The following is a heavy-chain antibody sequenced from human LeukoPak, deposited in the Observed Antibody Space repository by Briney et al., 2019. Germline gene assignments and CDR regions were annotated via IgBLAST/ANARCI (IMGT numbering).Heavy chain of an antibody. CDR1: GGTFSSYA. CDR2: ITPILGIA. CDR3: ARDLGPWSNYYDSSGPSDY. Sequence: SVKVSCKASGGTFSSYAISWVRQAPGQGLEWVGRITPILGIANYAQKFQGRVTITADKSTSTAYMELSSLRSEDTAVYYCARDLGPWSNYYDSSGPSDYWGQGTLVTVSS. J-gene: IGHJ4*02. D-gene: IGHD3-22*01. V-gene: IGHV1-69*04.